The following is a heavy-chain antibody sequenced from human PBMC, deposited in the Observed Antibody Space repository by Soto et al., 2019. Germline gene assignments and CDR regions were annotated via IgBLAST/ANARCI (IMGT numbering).Heavy chain of an antibody. D-gene: IGHD4-17*01. V-gene: IGHV3-33*01. CDR2: ISYDDSYR. Sequence: QVHLVESGGGVVQPGESLRLSCAASGFTFDNYGMLWVRQAPGKGLEWVALISYDDSYRYYTNSVRGRFTISRDNSKNMVFLHMNSLQGDDTAVYYCAGGDYGDSLDFWGQGTLVTVSS. J-gene: IGHJ4*02. CDR3: AGGDYGDSLDF. CDR1: GFTFDNYG.